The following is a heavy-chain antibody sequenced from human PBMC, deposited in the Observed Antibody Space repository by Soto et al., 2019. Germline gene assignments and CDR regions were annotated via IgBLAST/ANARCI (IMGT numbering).Heavy chain of an antibody. CDR3: ARIKPSYSSSWTFDY. V-gene: IGHV2-70*01. D-gene: IGHD6-13*01. CDR2: IDWDDDK. CDR1: GFSLSTSGMC. Sequence: SGPTLVNPTQTLTLTCTFSGFSLSTSGMCVSWIRQPPGKALEWLALIDWDDDKYYSTSLKTRLTISKDTSKNQVVLTMTNMDPVDTATYYCARIKPSYSSSWTFDYRGQRTLVTGSS. J-gene: IGHJ4*02.